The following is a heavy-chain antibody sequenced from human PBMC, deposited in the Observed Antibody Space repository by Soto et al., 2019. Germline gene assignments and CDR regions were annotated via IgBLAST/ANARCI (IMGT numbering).Heavy chain of an antibody. CDR3: FILYGAARRGFDY. J-gene: IGHJ4*02. V-gene: IGHV5-51*01. CDR1: GYNFTMNW. D-gene: IGHD2-8*01. CDR2: IYPGDSET. Sequence: GESLTTLCRGTGYNFTMNWIASVLQMPGKGLEWMGIIYPGDSETIYSPSFQGQVTISVDTSKNTAYLHWSSLKAPDTAIYYCFILYGAARRGFDYWAQGTLVTAPQ.